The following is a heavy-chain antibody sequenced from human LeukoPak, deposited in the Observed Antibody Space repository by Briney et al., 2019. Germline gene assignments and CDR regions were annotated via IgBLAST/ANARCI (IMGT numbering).Heavy chain of an antibody. J-gene: IGHJ4*02. Sequence: GGSLRLSCAASGFTFNSYAMRWVRQAPGKGVEWVSIISASGGSTYYAGSVKGRFTITRDNSKNTLYLQMNSLRAEDTAVYYCATQGGNFDYWGQGTLVTVSS. CDR3: ATQGGNFDY. CDR1: GFTFNSYA. D-gene: IGHD3-16*01. CDR2: ISASGGST. V-gene: IGHV3-23*01.